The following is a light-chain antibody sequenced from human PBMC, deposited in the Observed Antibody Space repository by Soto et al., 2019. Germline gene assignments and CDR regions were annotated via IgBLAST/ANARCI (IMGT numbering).Light chain of an antibody. CDR2: DVS. J-gene: IGLJ3*02. V-gene: IGLV2-11*01. CDR1: SSDIGGSTF. Sequence: QSVLTQPRSVSGSPGQSVTISCTGTSSDIGGSTFVSWYQQLPGKAPKVILYDVSTRPSGVPNRFSGTKSGNTASLSISGLQAEDESDYYCCSHTAIYPLVVFGGGTTLTVL. CDR3: CSHTAIYPLVV.